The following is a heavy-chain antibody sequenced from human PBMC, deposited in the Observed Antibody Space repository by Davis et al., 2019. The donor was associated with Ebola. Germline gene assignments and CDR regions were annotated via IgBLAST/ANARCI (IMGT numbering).Heavy chain of an antibody. CDR3: ARDRDGYTY. CDR2: ISSSSSTI. J-gene: IGHJ4*02. CDR1: GFTFSNYA. V-gene: IGHV3-48*01. Sequence: GESLKISCAASGFTFSNYAMSWVRQAPGKGLEWVSYISSSSSTIYYADSVKGRFTISRDNSKNTLYLQMNSLRAEDTAVYYCARDRDGYTYWGQGTLVTVSS. D-gene: IGHD5-24*01.